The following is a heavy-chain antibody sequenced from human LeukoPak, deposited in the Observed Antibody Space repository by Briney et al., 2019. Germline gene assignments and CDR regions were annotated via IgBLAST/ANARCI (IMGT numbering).Heavy chain of an antibody. J-gene: IGHJ4*02. Sequence: GGSLRLSCAASGFTFNNYHMTWVRQAPGKGLEWLAYISDSGSRTYYADSVKGRFTISRDNAKNSLYLQLNSLRDADTAVYYCVRESRVGTYRYNLLDYWGLGILVTVSS. CDR1: GFTFNNYH. CDR3: VRESRVGTYRYNLLDY. CDR2: ISDSGSRT. D-gene: IGHD3-16*02. V-gene: IGHV3-48*03.